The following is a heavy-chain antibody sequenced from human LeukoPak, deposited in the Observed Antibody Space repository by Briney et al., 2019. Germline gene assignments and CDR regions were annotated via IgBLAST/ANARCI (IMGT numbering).Heavy chain of an antibody. CDR2: IYYSGST. Sequence: SETLSLTCTVSGDSISRYYWSWIRQPPGKGLEWIGYIYYSGSTNYNSSLKSRVTISVDTSKNQFSLKLSSVTAADTAVYYCARARDYEYAGGRAPFDYWGQGTLVTVSS. D-gene: IGHD5-12*01. V-gene: IGHV4-59*01. CDR1: GDSISRYY. CDR3: ARARDYEYAGGRAPFDY. J-gene: IGHJ4*02.